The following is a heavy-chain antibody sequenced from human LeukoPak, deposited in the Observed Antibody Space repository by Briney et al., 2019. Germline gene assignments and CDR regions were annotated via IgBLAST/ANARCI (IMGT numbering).Heavy chain of an antibody. J-gene: IGHJ4*02. CDR1: GGTFSSYA. CDR3: AREDSSGVHDY. D-gene: IGHD3-22*01. CDR2: IIPILGTA. Sequence: ASVKVSCKASGGTFSSYAISWVRQAPGQGLEWMGGIIPILGTANYAQKFQGRVTITADESTSTAYMELSSLRSEDTAVYYCAREDSSGVHDYWGQGTLVTVSS. V-gene: IGHV1-69*13.